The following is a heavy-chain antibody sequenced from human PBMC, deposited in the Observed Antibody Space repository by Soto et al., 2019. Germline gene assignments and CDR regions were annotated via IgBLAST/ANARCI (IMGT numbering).Heavy chain of an antibody. D-gene: IGHD3-3*01. Sequence: ASVKVSCKASGGTFSSSTISWVRQAPGQGLEWMGRIIPILGIANYAQKFQGRVTITADKSTSTAYMELSSLRSEDTAVYYCARDPDSDFWSGYAFDIWGQGTMVTVSS. CDR1: GGTFSSST. V-gene: IGHV1-69*04. J-gene: IGHJ3*02. CDR2: IIPILGIA. CDR3: ARDPDSDFWSGYAFDI.